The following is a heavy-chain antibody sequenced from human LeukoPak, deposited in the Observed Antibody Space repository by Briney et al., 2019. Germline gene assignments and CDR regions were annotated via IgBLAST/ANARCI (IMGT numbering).Heavy chain of an antibody. CDR3: VKSGGYYYMDA. CDR2: ISWNSDNI. CDR1: GFTFDDYA. D-gene: IGHD3-16*01. Sequence: SGGSLRLSCAASGFTFDDYAMHWVRQAPGKGLEWVSAISWNSDNIDYADSVKGRFTISRDNDKNSLYLEMNSLRAEDMALYYCVKSGGYYYMDAWGKGTTVIVSS. J-gene: IGHJ6*03. V-gene: IGHV3-9*03.